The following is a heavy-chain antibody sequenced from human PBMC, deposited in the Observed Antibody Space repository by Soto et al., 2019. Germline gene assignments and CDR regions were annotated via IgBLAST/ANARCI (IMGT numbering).Heavy chain of an antibody. CDR1: GYTFTSYG. Sequence: QVQLVQSGAEVKKPGASVKVSCKSSGYTFTSYGISWVRQAPGQGLEWMGWISTYNGNTNYAQKLQGRVTMTTDTSKRTAYMELRSLRSDDTAVYYCARVPATGYYYDSSGYYYFDYWGQGTLVTVSS. CDR2: ISTYNGNT. J-gene: IGHJ4*02. D-gene: IGHD3-22*01. V-gene: IGHV1-18*01. CDR3: ARVPATGYYYDSSGYYYFDY.